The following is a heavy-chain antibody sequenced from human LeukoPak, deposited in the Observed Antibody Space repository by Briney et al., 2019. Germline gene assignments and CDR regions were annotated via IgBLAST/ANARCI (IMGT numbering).Heavy chain of an antibody. CDR2: ISYDGSNK. Sequence: GGSLRLSCAASGFTFSSYGMHWVRQAPGKGLEWVAVISYDGSNKYYADSVKGRFTISRDNSKNTLYLQMNSLRADDTAVYYCARVVVVPAAIRGLGWFDPWGQGTLVTVSS. D-gene: IGHD2-2*02. CDR3: ARVVVVPAAIRGLGWFDP. V-gene: IGHV3-30*03. J-gene: IGHJ5*02. CDR1: GFTFSSYG.